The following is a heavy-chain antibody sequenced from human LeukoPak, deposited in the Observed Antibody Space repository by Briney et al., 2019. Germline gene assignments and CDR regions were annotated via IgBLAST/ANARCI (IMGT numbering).Heavy chain of an antibody. CDR3: ASGFAVAGTDY. Sequence: PSETLSLTCAVSGYSISSGYYWGWIRQPPGKGLEWIGSIYHSGSTYYNPSLKSRVTISVDTSKNQFSLKLSSVTAADTAVYYCASGFAVAGTDYWGQETLVTVSS. V-gene: IGHV4-38-2*01. D-gene: IGHD6-19*01. CDR1: GYSISSGYY. CDR2: IYHSGST. J-gene: IGHJ4*02.